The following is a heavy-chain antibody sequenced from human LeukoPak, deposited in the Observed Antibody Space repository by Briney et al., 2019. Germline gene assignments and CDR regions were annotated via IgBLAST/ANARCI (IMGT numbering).Heavy chain of an antibody. V-gene: IGHV3-74*01. CDR1: GFIFTDYW. CDR2: ISGDGRAT. D-gene: IGHD6-19*01. J-gene: IGHJ4*02. CDR3: ARERWLVDY. Sequence: GGSMRLSYAASGFIFTDYWMHWVRQGPGKELMWVARISGDGRATTYADSVKGRFTISRDNSKNTLYLQMNSLRAEDTAVYYCARERWLVDYWGQGTLVTVSS.